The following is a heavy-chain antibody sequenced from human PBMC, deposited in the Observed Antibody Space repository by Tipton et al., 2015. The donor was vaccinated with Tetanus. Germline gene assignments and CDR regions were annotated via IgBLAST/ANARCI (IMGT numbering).Heavy chain of an antibody. Sequence: LRLSCAVYGGSFSGHYWSWMRQPPGKGLEWIGEVHHSESTKYNPSLKSRVTILADTSEDQFSLRLSSVTAADTAVYYCARVLGSRMIRGVITPRPFDSWGQGTLVTVSS. CDR1: GGSFSGHY. CDR2: VHHSEST. CDR3: ARVLGSRMIRGVITPRPFDS. D-gene: IGHD3-10*01. J-gene: IGHJ4*02. V-gene: IGHV4-34*01.